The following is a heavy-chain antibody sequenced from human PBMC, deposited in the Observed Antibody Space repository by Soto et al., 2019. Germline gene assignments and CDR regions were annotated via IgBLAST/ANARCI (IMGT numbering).Heavy chain of an antibody. V-gene: IGHV3-23*01. CDR1: GFTFSSSA. Sequence: PGGSLRLSCAASGFTFSSSAMSWVRQAPGKGLEWVSTTSNGGVYYTDSVKGRFTISRDNSKNTLYLQTNSLRVDDTAIYYCARLTTSWGQGALVTVSS. CDR3: ARLTTS. J-gene: IGHJ5*02. CDR2: TSNGGV.